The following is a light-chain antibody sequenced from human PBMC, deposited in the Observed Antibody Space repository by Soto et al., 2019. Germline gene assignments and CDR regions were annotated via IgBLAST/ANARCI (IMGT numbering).Light chain of an antibody. V-gene: IGKV3-15*01. J-gene: IGKJ4*01. CDR3: QQYNNWPLT. CDR1: QSITNY. CDR2: ATS. Sequence: EIVFTQSPATLSLSPGERATLSCRASQSITNYVGWYPQKPGQAPRLLIYATSNRETGIPARFSGSGAGTDCTRTISSLQSEDFEVDYCQQYNNWPLTFGGGTKVDIK.